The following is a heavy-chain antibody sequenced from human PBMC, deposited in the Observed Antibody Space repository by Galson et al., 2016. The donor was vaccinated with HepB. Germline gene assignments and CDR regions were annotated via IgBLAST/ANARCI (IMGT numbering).Heavy chain of an antibody. CDR2: IYYSGST. Sequence: LSLTCTVSGGSISSYYWSWIRQPPGKGLEWIGYIYYSGSTNYNPSLKGRVTISVDTSKNQFSLKLSSVTAADTAVYYCARDRTLKEYNWNSAPHNYYYYYGMDVWGQGTTVTVSS. CDR3: ARDRTLKEYNWNSAPHNYYYYYGMDV. J-gene: IGHJ6*02. V-gene: IGHV4-59*01. CDR1: GGSISSYY. D-gene: IGHD1-7*01.